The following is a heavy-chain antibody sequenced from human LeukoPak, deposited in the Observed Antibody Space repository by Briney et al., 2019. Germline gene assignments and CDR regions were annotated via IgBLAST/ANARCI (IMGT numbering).Heavy chain of an antibody. Sequence: GGSLRLSCAASGFTFSNNAMSWVRQAPGKGLEWVSATSTSGGGAYYADSVKGRFTISRDNSKNTLYLQMDSLRADDTAVYYCARYSGSYYYPPAWDLWGQGTLVTVSS. CDR2: TSTSGGGA. J-gene: IGHJ4*02. D-gene: IGHD1-26*01. CDR3: ARYSGSYYYPPAWDL. V-gene: IGHV3-23*01. CDR1: GFTFSNNA.